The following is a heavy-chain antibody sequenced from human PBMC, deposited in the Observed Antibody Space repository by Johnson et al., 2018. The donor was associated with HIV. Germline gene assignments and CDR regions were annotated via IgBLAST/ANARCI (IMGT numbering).Heavy chain of an antibody. CDR3: ARAYYDSGGYYPHAFHV. Sequence: EVQLVESGGGLIQPGGSLRVSCAASGFSVSGNYMSWVRQAPGKGLEWVSSIYVGDNTYYADSVNGRFTISRENSENTMYLQMNRLRAEDSAVYYCARAYYDSGGYYPHAFHVWGQGTVFTVSS. J-gene: IGHJ3*01. D-gene: IGHD3-22*01. CDR2: IYVGDNT. V-gene: IGHV3-53*01. CDR1: GFSVSGNY.